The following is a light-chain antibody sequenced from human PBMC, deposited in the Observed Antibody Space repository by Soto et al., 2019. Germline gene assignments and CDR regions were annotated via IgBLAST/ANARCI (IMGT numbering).Light chain of an antibody. CDR1: QSVSSN. V-gene: IGKV3-15*01. J-gene: IGKJ1*01. CDR2: GAS. Sequence: EIVMTQSPATLSVSPGERATLSCRASQSVSSNLAWYQQKPGLAPRLLIYGASTRATGIPARFSGSGSGTEFTLTISSLQSEDFAVYYCQQYSNWPRKFGQGTKVENK. CDR3: QQYSNWPRK.